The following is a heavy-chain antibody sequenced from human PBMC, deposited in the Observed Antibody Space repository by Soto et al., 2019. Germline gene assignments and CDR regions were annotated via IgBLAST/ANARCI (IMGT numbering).Heavy chain of an antibody. CDR2: IYETGIT. D-gene: IGHD4-17*01. Sequence: QVQLQESGPGLVKPSETLSLTCNVSGGSINNYYWSWIRQPPGKGLEWIGYIYETGITNYNPSLKSRVTISVDTSKNQCSLRLRSVTAADTAVYYCARGGTVPRWYFDLWGRGTLVTVSS. CDR1: GGSINNYY. CDR3: ARGGTVPRWYFDL. J-gene: IGHJ2*01. V-gene: IGHV4-59*01.